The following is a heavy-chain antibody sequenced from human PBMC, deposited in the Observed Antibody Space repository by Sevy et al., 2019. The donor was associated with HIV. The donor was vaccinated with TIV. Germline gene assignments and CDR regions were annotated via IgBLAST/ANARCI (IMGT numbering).Heavy chain of an antibody. D-gene: IGHD6-19*01. V-gene: IGHV1-69*13. CDR1: GGTFSSYA. Sequence: ASVKVSCKASGGTFSSYAISWVRQAPGQGLEWMGGIIPIFGTANYAQKFQGRVTITADESTSTAYMELSSLRSEDTAVYYCARDQGYRSGWAITYNWFDPWGQGTLVTVSS. CDR2: IIPIFGTA. CDR3: ARDQGYRSGWAITYNWFDP. J-gene: IGHJ5*02.